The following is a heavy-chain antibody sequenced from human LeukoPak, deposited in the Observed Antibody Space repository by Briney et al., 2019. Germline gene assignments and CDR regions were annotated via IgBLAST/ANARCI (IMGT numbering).Heavy chain of an antibody. CDR1: GGSFSGYY. CDR3: ARRPKPHIVVVVAARGAFDI. Sequence: SETLSLTCAVYGGSFSGYYWSWIRQPPGKGLEWIGEINHSGSTNYNPSLKSRVTISVDTSKNQFSLKLSSVTAADTAVYYCARRPKPHIVVVVAARGAFDIWGQGTMVTVSS. V-gene: IGHV4-34*01. CDR2: INHSGST. D-gene: IGHD2-15*01. J-gene: IGHJ3*02.